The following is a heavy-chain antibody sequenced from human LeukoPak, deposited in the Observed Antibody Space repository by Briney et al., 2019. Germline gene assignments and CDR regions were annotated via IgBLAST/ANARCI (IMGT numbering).Heavy chain of an antibody. Sequence: GGSVRLSCAASGFTFSSYAMSWLRQAAGKGVEWVSAISVSGGSTYYADSVKGRFTISRDNSKNTLYLQMNSLRAEDTVVYYCARVLGSSVYYYYMDVWGKGTTVTVSS. CDR2: ISVSGGST. D-gene: IGHD6-6*01. J-gene: IGHJ6*03. CDR3: ARVLGSSVYYYYMDV. V-gene: IGHV3-23*01. CDR1: GFTFSSYA.